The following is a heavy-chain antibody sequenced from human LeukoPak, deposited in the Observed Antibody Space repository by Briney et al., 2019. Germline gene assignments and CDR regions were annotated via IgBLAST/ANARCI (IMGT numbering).Heavy chain of an antibody. Sequence: GGSLRLSCAASGFTFSSYSMNWVRQAPGKGLEWVSSISSSSSYMYYADSVKGRFTISRDNAKNSLYLQMNSLRAEDTAVYYCAREGRRYDILTGPFYYFDYWGQGTLVTVSS. V-gene: IGHV3-21*01. CDR2: ISSSSSYM. J-gene: IGHJ4*02. CDR1: GFTFSSYS. D-gene: IGHD3-9*01. CDR3: AREGRRYDILTGPFYYFDY.